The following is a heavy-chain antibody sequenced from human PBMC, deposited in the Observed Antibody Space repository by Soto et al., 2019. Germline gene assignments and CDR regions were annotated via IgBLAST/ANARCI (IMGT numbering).Heavy chain of an antibody. CDR3: ARAMTTVTTIDY. CDR1: GGSIRSGDYY. D-gene: IGHD4-17*01. Sequence: SETLSLTCTVSGGSIRSGDYYWSWIRQPPGKGLESIGYIYYSGSTYYNPSLKSRVTISVDTSKNQFSLKLSSVTAADTAVYYCARAMTTVTTIDYWGQGTLVTVSS. V-gene: IGHV4-30-4*01. J-gene: IGHJ4*02. CDR2: IYYSGST.